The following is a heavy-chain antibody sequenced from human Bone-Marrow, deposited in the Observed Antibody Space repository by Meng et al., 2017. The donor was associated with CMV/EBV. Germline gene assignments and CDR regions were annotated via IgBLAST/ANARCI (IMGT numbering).Heavy chain of an antibody. CDR3: ARAYYYGSGSYVY. V-gene: IGHV4-34*01. CDR1: GGSFSGYY. J-gene: IGHJ4*02. CDR2: INHSGST. D-gene: IGHD3-10*01. Sequence: SETLSLTCAVYGGSFSGYYWSWIRQPPGKGLEWIGEINHSGSTNYNPSLKSRVTISVDPSKNQFSLKLSSVTAADTAVYYCARAYYYGSGSYVYWGQGTLVTVSS.